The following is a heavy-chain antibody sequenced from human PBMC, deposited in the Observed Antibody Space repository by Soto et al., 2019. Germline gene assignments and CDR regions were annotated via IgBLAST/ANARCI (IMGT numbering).Heavy chain of an antibody. CDR3: ARDGSGYRSRASPMDV. D-gene: IGHD3-22*01. J-gene: IGHJ6*02. CDR2: IIPIFGTA. CDR1: GDTFSSYA. Sequence: QVQLVQSGAEVKKPGSSVKVSCKASGDTFSSYAISWVRQAPGQGLEWMGGIIPIFGTANYAQKFQGRVTITADESTSTAYMELSSLRSEDTVVYYCARDGSGYRSRASPMDVWCQGTTVTVSS. V-gene: IGHV1-69*01.